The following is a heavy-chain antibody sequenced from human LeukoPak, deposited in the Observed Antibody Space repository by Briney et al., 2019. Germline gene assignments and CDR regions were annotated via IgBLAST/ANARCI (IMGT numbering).Heavy chain of an antibody. J-gene: IGHJ4*02. Sequence: GRSPRLSCAASGFAPNTYATHGVRQAPAQGLEWVALIWNDGSHKFYSNSVRGQFTISRDNSKNTVSLQMNNLRPEDTAVYYCAREIFVSGSYPDFWGQGTLVTVSS. V-gene: IGHV3-33*01. CDR3: AREIFVSGSYPDF. CDR2: IWNDGSHK. D-gene: IGHD3-16*02. CDR1: GFAPNTYA.